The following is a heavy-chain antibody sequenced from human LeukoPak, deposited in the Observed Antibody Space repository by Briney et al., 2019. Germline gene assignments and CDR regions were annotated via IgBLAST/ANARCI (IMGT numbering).Heavy chain of an antibody. J-gene: IGHJ5*02. CDR3: ARERMYYDFWSGYFSWFDP. CDR1: GGSFSGYY. Sequence: SETLSLTCAVYGGSFSGYYWSWIRQPPGKGLEWIGEINHSGSTNYNPSLKSRVTTSVDTSKNQFSLKLSSVTAADTAVYYCARERMYYDFWSGYFSWFDPWGQGTLVTVSS. D-gene: IGHD3-3*01. V-gene: IGHV4-34*01. CDR2: INHSGST.